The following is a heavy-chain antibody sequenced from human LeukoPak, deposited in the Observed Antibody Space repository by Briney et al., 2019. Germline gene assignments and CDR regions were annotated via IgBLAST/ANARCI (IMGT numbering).Heavy chain of an antibody. V-gene: IGHV3-9*01. J-gene: IGHJ3*02. CDR1: GFRFDDYA. Sequence: PGGSLRLSCAASGFRFDDYAMHWVRQAPGKGLEWVSGTSWDSAAIGYADSVRGRFTLSRDNAKNSLFLQMSSLRVEDTALYYCTKRARMGIAAAGDGFHIWGQGTMVTVSS. CDR3: TKRARMGIAAAGDGFHI. D-gene: IGHD6-13*01. CDR2: TSWDSAAI.